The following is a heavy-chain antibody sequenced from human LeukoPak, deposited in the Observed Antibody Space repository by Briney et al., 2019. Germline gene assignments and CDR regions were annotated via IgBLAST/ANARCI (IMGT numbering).Heavy chain of an antibody. V-gene: IGHV4-39*01. J-gene: IGHJ4*02. CDR2: IYYSGST. CDR1: GGSISSSSYY. D-gene: IGHD3-10*01. CDR3: AGFSGSYYKLHDY. Sequence: SETLSLACTVSGGSISSSSYYWGWIRQPPGKGLEWIGSIYYSGSTYYNPSLKSRVTISVDTSKNQFSLKLSSVTAADTAVYYCAGFSGSYYKLHDYWGQGTLVTVSS.